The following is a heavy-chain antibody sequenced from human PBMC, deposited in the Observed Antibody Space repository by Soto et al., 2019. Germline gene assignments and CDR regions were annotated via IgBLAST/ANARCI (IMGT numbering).Heavy chain of an antibody. CDR2: IFNSGTT. Sequence: QVQLQESGPGLVKPSQTLSLTCSVSGASTVSHYHWTWIRQPPGKGLEWMGYIFNSGTTFYNPSLTSRHYISLETSGNHSSLELRSVTAADTAVYYCALALGPTTGLDYWGQRTLVTVS. CDR1: GASTVSHYH. V-gene: IGHV4-31*02. CDR3: ALALGPTTGLDY. D-gene: IGHD1-26*01. J-gene: IGHJ4*02.